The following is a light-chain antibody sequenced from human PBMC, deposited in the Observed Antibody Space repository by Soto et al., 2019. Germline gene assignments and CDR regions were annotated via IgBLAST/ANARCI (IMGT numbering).Light chain of an antibody. V-gene: IGLV2-14*01. CDR2: EVS. Sequence: QSALTQPASVSGSPGQSITISCTGTSRDIGGYNYVSWYQQHPGKAPKLMIYEVSNRPSGVSDRFSGSKSGNSASQTISGLQAEDEADYYCSSYASSSTLYVFGTGTKVTVL. J-gene: IGLJ1*01. CDR1: SRDIGGYNY. CDR3: SSYASSSTLYV.